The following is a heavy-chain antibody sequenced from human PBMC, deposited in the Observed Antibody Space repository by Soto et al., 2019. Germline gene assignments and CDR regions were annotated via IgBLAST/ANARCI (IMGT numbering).Heavy chain of an antibody. Sequence: GECLKSSGKGSGYSLTSYCIGWVLQMPWKGLEWMGIIYPGDSDTRYSPSFQGQVTISADKSISTAYLQWSSLKASDTAMYYCARHVGTKTRLGYGMDVWGQGTTVTVSS. D-gene: IGHD1-7*01. V-gene: IGHV5-51*01. CDR2: IYPGDSDT. J-gene: IGHJ6*02. CDR1: GYSLTSYC. CDR3: ARHVGTKTRLGYGMDV.